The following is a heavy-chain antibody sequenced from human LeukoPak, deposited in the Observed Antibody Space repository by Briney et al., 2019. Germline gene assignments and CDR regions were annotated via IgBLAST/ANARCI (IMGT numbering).Heavy chain of an antibody. D-gene: IGHD3-3*01. V-gene: IGHV4-30-4*08. J-gene: IGHJ4*02. CDR1: GGSISSGDYY. CDR3: ARLYDFWGSYYPYHFDY. CDR2: IYYSGST. Sequence: PSQTLSLTCTVSGGSISSGDYYWSWIRQPPGKGLEWIGYIYYSGSTYYNPSLKSRVTISVDTSKNQFSLKLSSVTAADTAVYYCARLYDFWGSYYPYHFDYWGQGTLVTVSS.